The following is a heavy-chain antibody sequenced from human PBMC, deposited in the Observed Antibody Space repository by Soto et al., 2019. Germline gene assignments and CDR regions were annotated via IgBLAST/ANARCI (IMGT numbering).Heavy chain of an antibody. CDR3: AADREPTDPYKWVDP. J-gene: IGHJ5*02. CDR2: MNPNSGNT. CDR1: GYTFTSYD. V-gene: IGHV1-8*01. D-gene: IGHD1-1*01. Sequence: ASVKVSCKASGYTFTSYDINWVRQATGQGFEWMGWMNPNSGNTSYAQKFQDRVTMTRDTSTTTAYMELDSLISEDTAVYYCAADREPTDPYKWVDPWGQGTLVTVSS.